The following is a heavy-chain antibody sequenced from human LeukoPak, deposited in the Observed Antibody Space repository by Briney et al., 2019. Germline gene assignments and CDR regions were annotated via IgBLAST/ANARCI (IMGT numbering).Heavy chain of an antibody. V-gene: IGHV4-39*01. Sequence: SETLSLTCTVSGGSISSSSYYWGWIRQPPGKGLEWIGSIYYSGSTYYNPSLKSRVTISVDTSKNQFSLKLSSVTAADTAVYYCARLIGYCSSTSCYARVGWFDPWGQGTLVTVSS. CDR2: IYYSGST. CDR3: ARLIGYCSSTSCYARVGWFDP. J-gene: IGHJ5*02. D-gene: IGHD2-2*01. CDR1: GGSISSSSYY.